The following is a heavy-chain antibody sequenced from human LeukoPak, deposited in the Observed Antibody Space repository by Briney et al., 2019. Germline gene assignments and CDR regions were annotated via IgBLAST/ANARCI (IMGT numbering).Heavy chain of an antibody. CDR2: IKQDGSEK. CDR1: GFTFSSYW. J-gene: IGHJ4*02. V-gene: IGHV3-7*01. D-gene: IGHD3-10*01. Sequence: AGGSLRLSCAASGFTFSSYWMSWVRQAPRKGLEWVANIKQDGSEKYYVDSVKGRFTISRDNAKNSLYLQMNSLRAEDTAVYYCARNYGSGSSLFDYWGQGTLVTVSS. CDR3: ARNYGSGSSLFDY.